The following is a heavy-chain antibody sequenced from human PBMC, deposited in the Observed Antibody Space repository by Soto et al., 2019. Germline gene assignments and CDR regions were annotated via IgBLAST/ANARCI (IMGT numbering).Heavy chain of an antibody. CDR3: TRQTRYCSGGSCFNWFDP. V-gene: IGHV4-59*01. CDR2: IYYNGNT. J-gene: IGHJ5*02. CDR1: GGSFSGYY. Sequence: ETLSLTCAVHGGSFSGYYWDWIRQPPGKGLEWIGYIYYNGNTNYNPSLKSRVTISIDTSKNQFSLKLSSVTAADTAVYYCTRQTRYCSGGSCFNWFDPWGQGTLVTVSS. D-gene: IGHD2-15*01.